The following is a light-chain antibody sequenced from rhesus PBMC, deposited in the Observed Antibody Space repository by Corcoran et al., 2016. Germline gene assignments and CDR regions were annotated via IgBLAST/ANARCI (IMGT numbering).Light chain of an antibody. CDR1: NIGRED. CDR3: HLVDSKNRDAI. J-gene: IGLJ1*01. CDR2: SNN. Sequence: SYDLTQAPSVSAAPGPTARITCGGDNIGREDLHRYQQKPAQAPVLLIYSNNKRPSGLPERFSGSNSGNTAPLTISRVEAEDEDDYYCHLVDSKNRDAIFGAGTRLTVL. V-gene: IGLV3-25*02.